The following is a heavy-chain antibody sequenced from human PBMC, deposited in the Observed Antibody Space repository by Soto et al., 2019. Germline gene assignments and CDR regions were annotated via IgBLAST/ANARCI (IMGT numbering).Heavy chain of an antibody. Sequence: QLQLQESGPRLVRTSETLSLTCTVSGGSISSSNYYWGWVRQPPGKGLDWIGNIYYSGTTYYNPSLKSRFTISVDTSKNQFFLKLKSVPAADTTVYYCATFLVPATLHPDFDYWGQGTLVTVSS. D-gene: IGHD2-21*02. CDR3: ATFLVPATLHPDFDY. V-gene: IGHV4-39*01. J-gene: IGHJ4*02. CDR1: GGSISSSNYY. CDR2: IYYSGTT.